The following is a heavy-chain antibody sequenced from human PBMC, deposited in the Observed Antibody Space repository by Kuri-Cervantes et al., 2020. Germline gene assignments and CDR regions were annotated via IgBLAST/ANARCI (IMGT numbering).Heavy chain of an antibody. CDR3: AREDDYGDYVGAFDY. V-gene: IGHV3-21*01. CDR2: ISSSSSYI. CDR1: GFTFSSYS. D-gene: IGHD4-17*01. J-gene: IGHJ4*02. Sequence: GGSLRLSCAASGFTFSSYSMSWVRQAPGKGLEWVSSISSSSSYIYYADSVKGRFTISRDNAKNSLYLQMNSLRAEDTAVYYCAREDDYGDYVGAFDYWGQGTLVTVSS.